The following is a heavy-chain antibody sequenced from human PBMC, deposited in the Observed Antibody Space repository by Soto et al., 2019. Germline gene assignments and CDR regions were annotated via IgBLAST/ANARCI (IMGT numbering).Heavy chain of an antibody. Sequence: QVQLVQSGAEVKKPGSSVKVSCKASGGTFSSYAISWVRQAPGQGLEWMGGIITIFGTANYAQKFQGRVTITADESTSTAYMELSSLRSEDTAVYYCARARKVRGYSYGSYGMDVWGQGTTVTVSS. J-gene: IGHJ6*02. V-gene: IGHV1-69*12. CDR3: ARARKVRGYSYGSYGMDV. CDR1: GGTFSSYA. CDR2: IITIFGTA. D-gene: IGHD5-18*01.